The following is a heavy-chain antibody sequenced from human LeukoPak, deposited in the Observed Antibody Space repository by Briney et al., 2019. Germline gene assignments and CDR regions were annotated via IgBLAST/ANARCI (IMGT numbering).Heavy chain of an antibody. D-gene: IGHD1-20*01. V-gene: IGHV3-30*02. CDR1: GFTFSSYG. CDR3: ARDSGITGLFDP. CDR2: IRYDGSNK. J-gene: IGHJ5*02. Sequence: GGSLRLSCAASGFTFSSYGMHWVRQAPGRGLEWVAFIRYDGSNKYYADSVKGRFTISRDNSKNTLYLQMNSLRAEDTALYYCARDSGITGLFDPWGQGTLVTVSS.